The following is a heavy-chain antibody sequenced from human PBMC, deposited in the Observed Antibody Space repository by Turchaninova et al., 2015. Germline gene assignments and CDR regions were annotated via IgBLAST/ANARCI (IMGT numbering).Heavy chain of an antibody. D-gene: IGHD3-10*01. CDR3: ARGKDWFDP. CDR1: GFTFGDFY. J-gene: IGHJ5*02. CDR2: ISSSSTAI. V-gene: IGHV3-11*06. Sequence: QVQVVESGGGLVNPGGSLRLSCAASGFTFGDFYMSWIRQAPGKGLEWVSYISSSSTAINYADSMKGRFTISRDNAKNSMFLQMNGLTVEDTAVYYCARGKDWFDPWGQGTLVTVSS.